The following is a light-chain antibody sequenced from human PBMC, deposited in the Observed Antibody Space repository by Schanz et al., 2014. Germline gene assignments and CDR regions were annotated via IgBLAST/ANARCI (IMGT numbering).Light chain of an antibody. CDR3: AAWDDSLNGRV. CDR1: ASNIGAGYD. J-gene: IGLJ3*02. Sequence: QSVLTQPPSVSGAPGQGVTISCTGSASNIGAGYDVHWYQQVPGTAPKPLIFDNTNRPSGVPDRFSGSKSGTSASLAISGLQSEDEADYYCAAWDDSLNGRVFGGGTKLTVL. CDR2: DNT. V-gene: IGLV1-40*01.